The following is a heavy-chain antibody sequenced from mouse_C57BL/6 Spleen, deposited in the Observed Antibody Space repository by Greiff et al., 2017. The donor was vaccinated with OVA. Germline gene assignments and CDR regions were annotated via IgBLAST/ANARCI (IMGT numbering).Heavy chain of an antibody. CDR3: ARGNYYGNFPYAMDY. CDR2: IDPSDSET. V-gene: IGHV1-52*01. J-gene: IGHJ4*01. D-gene: IGHD2-1*01. Sequence: QVQLQQPGAELVRPGSSVKLSCKASGYTFTSYWMHWVKQRPIQGLEWIGNIDPSDSETHYNQKFKDKATLTVDKSSSTAYMQLSSLTSEDSAVYYCARGNYYGNFPYAMDYWGQGTSVTVSS. CDR1: GYTFTSYW.